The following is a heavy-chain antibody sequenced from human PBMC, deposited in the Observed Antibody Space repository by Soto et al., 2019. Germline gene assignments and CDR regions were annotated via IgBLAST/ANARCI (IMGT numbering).Heavy chain of an antibody. V-gene: IGHV3-21*01. CDR2: ISSSSSYI. J-gene: IGHJ6*02. CDR3: ASDYYSGNWGNGYCSYAMDV. D-gene: IGHD6-13*01. CDR1: GCTIGGFC. Sequence: AVAGCTIGGFCGHRVLHAPGKGLELVSSISSSSSYIYYAYSVRGRFTISRDNAKNSLYLQMNSLRAEDTAVYYCASDYYSGNWGNGYCSYAMDVWRQRTTVTVS.